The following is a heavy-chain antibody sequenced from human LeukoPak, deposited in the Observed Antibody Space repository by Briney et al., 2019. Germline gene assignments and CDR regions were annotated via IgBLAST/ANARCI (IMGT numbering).Heavy chain of an antibody. V-gene: IGHV3-48*03. J-gene: IGHJ6*04. CDR3: AELGITMIGGV. CDR1: GFTFSSHE. D-gene: IGHD3-10*02. CDR2: ISSCGSAI. Sequence: GGSLRLSCAASGFTFSSHEMNWVRQAPGKGLEWDSYISSCGSAIYYAESVKGRFTISRDNAKNSLYLQMSSLRAEDTAVYYCAELGITMIGGVWGKGTTVTISS.